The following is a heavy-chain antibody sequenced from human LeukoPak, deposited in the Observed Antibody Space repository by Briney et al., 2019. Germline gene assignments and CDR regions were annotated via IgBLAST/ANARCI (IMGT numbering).Heavy chain of an antibody. D-gene: IGHD3-3*01. CDR2: ISGSGGST. CDR3: AKYSQRITIFGDYFDY. CDR1: GFTFSSYA. V-gene: IGHV3-23*01. J-gene: IGHJ4*02. Sequence: GGSLRLSCAASGFTFSSYAMSWVRQAPGKGLEWVSAISGSGGSTYYADSVKGRFTISRDNSKNTLCLQMNSLRAEDTAVYYCAKYSQRITIFGDYFDYWGQGTLVTVSS.